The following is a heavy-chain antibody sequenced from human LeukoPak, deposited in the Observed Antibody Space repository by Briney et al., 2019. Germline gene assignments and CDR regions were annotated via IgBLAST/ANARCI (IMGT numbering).Heavy chain of an antibody. CDR2: ISSSSSYI. V-gene: IGHV3-21*01. CDR3: ARDGLGYCSGGSCYWFDP. J-gene: IGHJ5*02. CDR1: GFTFSSYS. D-gene: IGHD2-15*01. Sequence: PGGSLRLSCAASGFTFSSYSMNWVRQAPGKGLEWVSSISSSSSYIYYADSVKGRFTISRDNAKNPLYLQMNSLRAEDTAVYYCARDGLGYCSGGSCYWFDPWGQGTLVTVSS.